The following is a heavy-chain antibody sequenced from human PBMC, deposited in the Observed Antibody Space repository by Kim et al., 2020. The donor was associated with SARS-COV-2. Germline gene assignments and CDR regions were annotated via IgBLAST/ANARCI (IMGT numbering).Heavy chain of an antibody. D-gene: IGHD2-15*01. CDR1: GGSISSYY. J-gene: IGHJ6*02. Sequence: SETLSLTCTVSGGSISSYYWSWIRQPPGKGLEWIGYIYYSGSTNYNPSLKSRVTISVDTSKNQFSLKLSSVTTADTAVYYCARGVALDYYYGMDVWGQGT. CDR3: ARGVALDYYYGMDV. V-gene: IGHV4-59*01. CDR2: IYYSGST.